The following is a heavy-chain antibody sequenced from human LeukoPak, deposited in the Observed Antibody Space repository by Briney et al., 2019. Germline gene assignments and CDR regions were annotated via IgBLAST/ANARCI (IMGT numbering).Heavy chain of an antibody. CDR3: ARVRMSYCSGGSCQYNWFDP. CDR2: IYYSGST. CDR1: GGSFSDYY. Sequence: SETLSLTCAVYGGSFSDYYWSWIRQPPGKGLEWIGYIYYSGSTYYNPSLKSRVTISVDTSKNQFSLKLSSVTAADTAVYYCARVRMSYCSGGSCQYNWFDPWGQGTLVTVSS. J-gene: IGHJ5*02. D-gene: IGHD2-15*01. V-gene: IGHV4-59*12.